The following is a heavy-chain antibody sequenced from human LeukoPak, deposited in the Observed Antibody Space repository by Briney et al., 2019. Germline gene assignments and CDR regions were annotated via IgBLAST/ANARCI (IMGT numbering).Heavy chain of an antibody. D-gene: IGHD6-13*01. CDR3: ARSSWYESNWFDP. CDR2: IYPGDSDT. Sequence: GASLQISGKGSGYIFTSYWIGLGRPLAGKGLEWMGIIYPGDSDTRYSPSFQGQVTISADKSISTAYLQWSSLKASDTAMYYCARSSWYESNWFDPWGQGTLVTVSS. V-gene: IGHV5-51*01. CDR1: GYIFTSYW. J-gene: IGHJ5*02.